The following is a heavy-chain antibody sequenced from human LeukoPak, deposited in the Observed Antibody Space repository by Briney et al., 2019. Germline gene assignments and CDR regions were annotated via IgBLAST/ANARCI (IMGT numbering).Heavy chain of an antibody. CDR1: GGSISSGSYY. CDR3: AREPLHCSSISCSPYCFDY. Sequence: SETLSLTCTVSGGSISSGSYYWSWIRQPTGKGLECIGRIYTNRNTNYNPALKNRITISVDTAKNQFPLMQISITAADTAVYYCAREPLHCSSISCSPYCFDYWGQGTLVHVSS. D-gene: IGHD2-2*01. CDR2: IYTNRNT. V-gene: IGHV4-61*02. J-gene: IGHJ4*02.